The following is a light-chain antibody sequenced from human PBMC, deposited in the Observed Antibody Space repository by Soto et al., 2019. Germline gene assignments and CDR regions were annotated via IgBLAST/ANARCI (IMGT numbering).Light chain of an antibody. CDR3: QQYSRWPLT. V-gene: IGKV3-15*01. Sequence: EIVMTQSPATLSVSPGERATLSCRASQSVSSKLAWYQQNRGQAPRLLIYGASTRATGIPARFSGSGSGTEFTLTISSLQSEDVAVYYCQQYSRWPLTFGGGTKVDIK. CDR2: GAS. J-gene: IGKJ4*01. CDR1: QSVSSK.